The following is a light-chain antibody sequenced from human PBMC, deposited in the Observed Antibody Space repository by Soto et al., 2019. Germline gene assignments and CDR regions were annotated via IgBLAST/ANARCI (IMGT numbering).Light chain of an antibody. CDR3: QQYDNLPLT. Sequence: DIQMTQSPSSLSASVGDRVTITCQASQDISNYLNWYQKKPWKAPKLLIYDASNLEKGVPSRFSGSGSGTEFTFTISSLQPEDIATYYCQQYDNLPLTFGGGTKVEIK. CDR1: QDISNY. J-gene: IGKJ4*01. V-gene: IGKV1-33*01. CDR2: DAS.